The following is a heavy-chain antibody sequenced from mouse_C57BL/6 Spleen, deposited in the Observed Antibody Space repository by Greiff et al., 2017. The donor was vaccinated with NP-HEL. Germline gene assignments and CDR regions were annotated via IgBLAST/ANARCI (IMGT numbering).Heavy chain of an antibody. CDR2: IWGGGST. Sequence: QVQLQESGPGLVAPSQSLSITCTVSGFSLTSYGVDWVRQPPGKGLEWLGVIWGGGSTNYTSALMSRLSISKDNYKSQVFLKMNSLQTDDTAMYYCAKHVLNMDERAWLAYWGQGTLVTVSA. CDR1: GFSLTSYG. J-gene: IGHJ3*01. CDR3: AKHVLNMDERAWLAY. V-gene: IGHV2-9*01.